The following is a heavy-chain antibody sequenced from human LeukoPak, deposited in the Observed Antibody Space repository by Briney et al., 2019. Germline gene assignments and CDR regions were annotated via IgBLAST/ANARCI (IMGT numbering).Heavy chain of an antibody. CDR1: GFTFSSYA. Sequence: GGSLTLSCAASGFTFSSYAMSWVRQAPGKGLEWVSAMSGSGGSTYYAGSVKGRFTTSRDNSKNTLYLQMNSLRAEDTAVYYCAKNGAGTMVRGVQDPYYYYGMDVWGQGTTVTVSS. D-gene: IGHD3-10*01. J-gene: IGHJ6*02. V-gene: IGHV3-23*01. CDR3: AKNGAGTMVRGVQDPYYYYGMDV. CDR2: MSGSGGST.